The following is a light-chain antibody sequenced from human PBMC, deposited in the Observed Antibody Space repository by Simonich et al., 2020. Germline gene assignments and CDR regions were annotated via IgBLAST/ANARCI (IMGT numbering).Light chain of an antibody. CDR3: QQYYSTPYT. CDR1: QSALYSSNNKNY. V-gene: IGKV4-1*01. CDR2: CAS. Sequence: DIVMTQSPDSLAVSPGERATINYKSSQSALYSSNNKNYLAWYQQIPGQPPKLLIYCASTRETGVPDRCSGSGSGTDFTLTISSLQAEDVAVYYCQQYYSTPYTFGQGTKLEIK. J-gene: IGKJ2*01.